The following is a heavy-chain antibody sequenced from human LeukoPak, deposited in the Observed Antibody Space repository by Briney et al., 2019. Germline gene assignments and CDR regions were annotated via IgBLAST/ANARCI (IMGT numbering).Heavy chain of an antibody. CDR2: INPNSGGT. J-gene: IGHJ4*02. CDR1: GYTFTGYY. V-gene: IGHV1-2*02. D-gene: IGHD2-15*01. CDR3: ATPIGGYCSGGSCYPGALEADY. Sequence: GASVKVSCKASGYTFTGYYMHWVRQAPGQGLEWMGWINPNSGGTNYAQKFQGRVTMTRDTSISTAYMELSRLRSDDTAVYYCATPIGGYCSGGSCYPGALEADYWGQGTLVTVSS.